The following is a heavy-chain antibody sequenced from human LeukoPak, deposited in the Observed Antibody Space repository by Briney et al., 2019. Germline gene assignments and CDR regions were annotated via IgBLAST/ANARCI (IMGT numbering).Heavy chain of an antibody. Sequence: SGTLSLTCGVSGVSISNTNWWSWVRQPPGQGLEWIGEISLTGLTHCNPSLESRVTVSLDKSKNQLSLNLTSVTAADTAVYYCSRENGAFSPFGYWGQGTLLTVLS. J-gene: IGHJ4*02. D-gene: IGHD2-8*01. V-gene: IGHV4-4*02. CDR3: SRENGAFSPFGY. CDR1: GVSISNTNW. CDR2: ISLTGLT.